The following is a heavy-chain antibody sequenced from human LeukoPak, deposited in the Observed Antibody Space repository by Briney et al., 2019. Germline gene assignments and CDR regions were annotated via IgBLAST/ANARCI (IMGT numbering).Heavy chain of an antibody. Sequence: SETLSLTCSGSGGSISDYYWSWLRQPPGKGLEWIGFIYRGGTINYNPSVKSRVTMSLDTSKNQISLMLSSVTAADTAIYYCARHWLEAAKTYSYWFDPWGQGTLVTASS. CDR1: GGSISDYY. V-gene: IGHV4-4*09. J-gene: IGHJ5*02. CDR2: IYRGGTI. CDR3: ARHWLEAAKTYSYWFDP. D-gene: IGHD6-13*01.